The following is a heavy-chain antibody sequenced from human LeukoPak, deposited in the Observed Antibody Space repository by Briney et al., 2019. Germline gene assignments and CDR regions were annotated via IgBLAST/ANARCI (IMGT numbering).Heavy chain of an antibody. CDR2: IIPILGIA. V-gene: IGHV1-69*04. D-gene: IGHD3-22*01. CDR3: ARAAVRPTYYDSSGYYYPPVY. J-gene: IGHJ4*02. CDR1: GGTFSSYA. Sequence: SVRVSCKASGGTFSSYAISWVRQAPGQGLEWMGRIIPILGIANYAQKFQGRVTITADKSTSTAYMELSSLRSEDTAVYYCARAAVRPTYYDSSGYYYPPVYWGQGTLVTVSS.